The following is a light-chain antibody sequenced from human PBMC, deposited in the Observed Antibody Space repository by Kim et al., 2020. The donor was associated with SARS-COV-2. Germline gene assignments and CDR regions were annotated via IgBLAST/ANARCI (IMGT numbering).Light chain of an antibody. J-gene: IGLJ1*01. CDR2: QDT. CDR1: KLGNKY. V-gene: IGLV3-1*01. Sequence: SYELTQPPSVSVSPGQTASIPCSGDKLGNKYACWYQQKPGQSPVLVIYQDTKRHSGFPERFSGSNSGNTATLAISGTQAMDEADYYCQAWDSSTAAGVFGTGTKVTVL. CDR3: QAWDSSTAAGV.